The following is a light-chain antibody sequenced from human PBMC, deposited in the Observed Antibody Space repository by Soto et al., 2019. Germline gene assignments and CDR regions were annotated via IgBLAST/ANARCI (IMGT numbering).Light chain of an antibody. CDR3: LQDYNLPIT. J-gene: IGKJ5*01. V-gene: IGKV3D-7*01. CDR1: QSISSSY. CDR2: GAS. Sequence: EVVLTQSPATLSLSPGEGATLSCRASQSISSSYLSWYQYKPGQAPRLLIYGASTRATGIPARFSGSGRGSGTDFTLTISSLQPEDFAVYYCLQDYNLPITFGQGTRLEIK.